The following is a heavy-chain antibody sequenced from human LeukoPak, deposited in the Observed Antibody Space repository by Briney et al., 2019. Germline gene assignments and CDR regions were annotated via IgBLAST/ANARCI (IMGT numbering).Heavy chain of an antibody. D-gene: IGHD4-23*01. J-gene: IGHJ3*02. CDR3: ARGGVVTHHDAFDI. V-gene: IGHV4-34*01. CDR2: INHSGST. Sequence: SETLSLTCAVYGGSFSGYYWSWIRQPPGKGLEWIGEINHSGSTNHNPSLKSRVTISVDTSKNQFSLKLSSVTAADTAVYYCARGGVVTHHDAFDIWGQGTMVTVSS. CDR1: GGSFSGYY.